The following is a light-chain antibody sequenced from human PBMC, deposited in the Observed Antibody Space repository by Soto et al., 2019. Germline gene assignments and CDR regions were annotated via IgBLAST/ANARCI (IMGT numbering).Light chain of an antibody. CDR3: QQYDRFPYS. CDR1: QSLSYW. J-gene: IGKJ2*03. CDR2: KAS. V-gene: IGKV1-5*03. Sequence: DIQMTQSPSTLSASVGDTVTITCRASQSLSYWLAWYQQKPGQAPKLLIHKASTFESGGPSRFSGSGSGTEFTLTISSLQPDDFAHFYCQQYDRFPYSFGQGTKLEIK.